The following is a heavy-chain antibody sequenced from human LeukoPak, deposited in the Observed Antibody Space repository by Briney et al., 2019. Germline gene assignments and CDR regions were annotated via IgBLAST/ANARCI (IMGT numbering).Heavy chain of an antibody. Sequence: GGSLRLSCAASGFTFSSYWMNWVRQAPGKGLMWVSRINSDGSRTNYADSVRGRFTISRDNAENTLYLQMNSLRAEDTAIYYCASGGFGEGKFDPWGQGTLVTVSS. CDR1: GFTFSSYW. CDR2: INSDGSRT. D-gene: IGHD3-10*01. V-gene: IGHV3-74*01. J-gene: IGHJ5*02. CDR3: ASGGFGEGKFDP.